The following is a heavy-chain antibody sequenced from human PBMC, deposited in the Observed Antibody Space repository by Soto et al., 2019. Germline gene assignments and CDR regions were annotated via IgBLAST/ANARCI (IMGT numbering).Heavy chain of an antibody. Sequence: GASVKVSCKASGYTFTRYEINWVRQATGQGLEWMGWMNPNSGNTGYAQKFQGRVTMTRNTSISTAYMELSSLRSEDTAVYYCARAYWDGSCYDYWGQGTLVTVSS. V-gene: IGHV1-8*01. D-gene: IGHD2-15*01. J-gene: IGHJ4*02. CDR3: ARAYWDGSCYDY. CDR1: GYTFTRYE. CDR2: MNPNSGNT.